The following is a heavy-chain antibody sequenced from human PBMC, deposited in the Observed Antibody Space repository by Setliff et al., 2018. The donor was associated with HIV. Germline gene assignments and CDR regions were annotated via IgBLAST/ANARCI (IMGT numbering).Heavy chain of an antibody. Sequence: ASVKVSCKASGYSFTFYGLHWVRQAPGQGLERMGWVSVYNGNTKYAENFQDRLTLTTDAYTGTGFMELRGLRSEDTAVYYCATPGVGAGAFDIWGRGTMVTVSS. CDR2: VSVYNGNT. CDR1: GYSFTFYG. D-gene: IGHD3-10*01. V-gene: IGHV1-18*04. J-gene: IGHJ3*02. CDR3: ATPGVGAGAFDI.